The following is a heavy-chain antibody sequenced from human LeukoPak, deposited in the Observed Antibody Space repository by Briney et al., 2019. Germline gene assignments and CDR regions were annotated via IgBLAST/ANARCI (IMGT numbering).Heavy chain of an antibody. J-gene: IGHJ6*02. CDR1: GFTFSDYY. D-gene: IGHD3-10*01. Sequence: GGSLRLSCAASGFTFSDYYMSWIRQAPGKGLEGVSYISSSGSTIYYADSVKGRFTISRDNAKNSLYLQMNSLRAEGTAVYYCARDIVTGYYYGSGPYGMDVWGQGTTVTVSS. CDR2: ISSSGSTI. CDR3: ARDIVTGYYYGSGPYGMDV. V-gene: IGHV3-11*01.